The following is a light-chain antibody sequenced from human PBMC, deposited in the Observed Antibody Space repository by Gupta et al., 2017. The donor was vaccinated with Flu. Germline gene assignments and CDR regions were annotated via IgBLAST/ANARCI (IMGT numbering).Light chain of an antibody. J-gene: IGKJ4*01. CDR2: AAS. CDR3: KQSYSIPRT. CDR1: QVISNY. Sequence: DIQLTQSPSSLSASVGDRVTITCRARQVISNYLNWFQQRPGKAPKLLIYAASSLQSGVPSRFSGSGSGTDFTLTISSLQTEDFATYYCKQSYSIPRTFGGGTKVEIK. V-gene: IGKV1-39*01.